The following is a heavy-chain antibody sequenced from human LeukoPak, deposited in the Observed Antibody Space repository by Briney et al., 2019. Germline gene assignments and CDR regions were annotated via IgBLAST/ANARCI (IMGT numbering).Heavy chain of an antibody. CDR1: GFTFDDYT. D-gene: IGHD1-14*01. J-gene: IGHJ5*02. CDR3: AKEGPVFNGRWFDP. CDR2: ISWDGGTT. Sequence: GGSLRLSCEASGFTFDDYTMHWVRQSPGKGLEWVSLISWDGGTTYYADSVRGRFTISRDNSKNSLYLQMNSLRTEDTALYYCAKEGPVFNGRWFDPWGQGTLVTVSS. V-gene: IGHV3-43*01.